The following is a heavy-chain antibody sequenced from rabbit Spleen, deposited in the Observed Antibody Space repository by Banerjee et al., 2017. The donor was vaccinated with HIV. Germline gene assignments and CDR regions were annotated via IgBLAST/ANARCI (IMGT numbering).Heavy chain of an antibody. D-gene: IGHD4-1*01. Sequence: QSLEESGGDLVKPGASLTLTCKASGFDFSSSYYMCWVRQAPGKGLELIACIDTGSSGSTYYASWAKGRFTISKTSSTTVTLQMTSLTAADTATYFCARDLAGVIGWNFALWGPGTLVTVS. CDR1: GFDFSSSYY. V-gene: IGHV1S40*01. CDR2: IDTGSSGST. CDR3: ARDLAGVIGWNFAL. J-gene: IGHJ4*01.